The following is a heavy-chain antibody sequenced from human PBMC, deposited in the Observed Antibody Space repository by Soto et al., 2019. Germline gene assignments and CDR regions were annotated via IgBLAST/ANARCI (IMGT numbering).Heavy chain of an antibody. D-gene: IGHD5-18*01. V-gene: IGHV3-21*01. CDR1: GFTFSSYS. J-gene: IGHJ4*02. CDR2: ISSSSSYI. Sequence: EVQLVESGGGLVKPGGSLRLSCAASGFTFSSYSMNWVRQAPGKGLEWVSSISSSSSYIYYADSVKGRFNISRDNAKNSLYLQMNRLRAEDTAVYYCARDQPGYSYGYGLGYWGQGTLVTVSS. CDR3: ARDQPGYSYGYGLGY.